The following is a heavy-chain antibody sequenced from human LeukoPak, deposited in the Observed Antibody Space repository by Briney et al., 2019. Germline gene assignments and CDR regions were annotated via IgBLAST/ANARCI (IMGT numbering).Heavy chain of an antibody. V-gene: IGHV1-24*01. CDR2: FDPEDGET. D-gene: IGHD3-22*01. CDR3: ATDGTNYYDSSGPN. J-gene: IGHJ4*02. CDR1: GYTLTDLS. Sequence: ASVKVSCKVSGYTLTDLSMHWVRQAPGKGLEWMGGFDPEDGETIYAQKFQGRVTMTEDTSTDTAYMELSSLRSEDTAVYYCATDGTNYYDSSGPNWGQGTLVTVSS.